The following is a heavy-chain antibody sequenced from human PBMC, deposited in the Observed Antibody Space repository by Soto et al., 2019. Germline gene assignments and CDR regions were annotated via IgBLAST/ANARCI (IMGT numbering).Heavy chain of an antibody. CDR2: IRGSDGKT. Sequence: DVQLWESGGGLVQPGGSLRLACVAAGFSFGSSARSWVRPAPGKGLEWVATIRGSDGKTFYADAVKGRFSISRDTSQNNLYLQMKSLRADDKAIYYCARWSYLDDWGQGTRVTVSS. V-gene: IGHV3-23*01. J-gene: IGHJ4*02. CDR3: ARWSYLDD. CDR1: GFSFGSSA. D-gene: IGHD3-3*01.